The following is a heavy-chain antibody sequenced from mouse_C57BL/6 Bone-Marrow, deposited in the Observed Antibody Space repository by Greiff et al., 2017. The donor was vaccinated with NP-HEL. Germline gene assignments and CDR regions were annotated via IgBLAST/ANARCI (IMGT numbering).Heavy chain of an antibody. V-gene: IGHV8-8*01. Sequence: QVTLKESGPGILQPSQTLSLTCSFSGFSLSSFGIGVGWIRQPSGKCLEWLALIWWHDDKYYNPALKSRLTIYTDTSKNQVFLKIANVDTADTATYYCARIGPFTGSSFDYWGQGTTLTVSS. CDR1: GFSLSSFGIG. D-gene: IGHD1-1*01. CDR3: ARIGPFTGSSFDY. CDR2: IWWHDDK. J-gene: IGHJ2*01.